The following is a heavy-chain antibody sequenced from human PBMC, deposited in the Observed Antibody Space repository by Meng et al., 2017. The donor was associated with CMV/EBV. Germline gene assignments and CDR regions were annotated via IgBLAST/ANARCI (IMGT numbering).Heavy chain of an antibody. CDR3: ARDKVVVVPAPLFGMDV. CDR1: GFTFSTYE. CDR2: IGSGGYNI. D-gene: IGHD2-2*01. V-gene: IGHV3-48*03. J-gene: IGHJ6*02. Sequence: GESLKISCVGSGFTFSTYEMNWVCQAPGKGLEWIAYIGSGGYNIYYADSVKGRFTISRDNAENSMYLQMNSLRAEDTAVYYCARDKVVVVPAPLFGMDVWGQGTTVTVSS.